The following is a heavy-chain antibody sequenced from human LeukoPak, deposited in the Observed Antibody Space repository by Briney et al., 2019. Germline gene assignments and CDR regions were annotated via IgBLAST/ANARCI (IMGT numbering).Heavy chain of an antibody. CDR3: ASGLLFNGDYFDY. D-gene: IGHD4-17*01. V-gene: IGHV3-23*01. CDR2: ITDAGGTT. Sequence: GGSLRLSCAASGFTFSSYSMSWVRQAPGKGLEWVSFITDAGGTTYYADSVKGRFTISRDNAKNSLYLQMNSLRAEDTAVYYCASGLLFNGDYFDYWGQGTLVTVSS. CDR1: GFTFSSYS. J-gene: IGHJ4*02.